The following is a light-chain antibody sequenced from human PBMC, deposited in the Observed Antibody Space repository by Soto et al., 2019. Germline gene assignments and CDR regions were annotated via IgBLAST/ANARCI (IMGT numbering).Light chain of an antibody. Sequence: IQMTQSPSSLSASVGDRVTITCRASQSISSYLNWYQQKPGKPPKVLIYGASNLQSGVPPRFSDSGSGTDFTLAISSLQPEDSATYYCLQDINYPWTFGQGTKVEIK. V-gene: IGKV1-6*01. CDR2: GAS. CDR3: LQDINYPWT. J-gene: IGKJ1*01. CDR1: QSISSY.